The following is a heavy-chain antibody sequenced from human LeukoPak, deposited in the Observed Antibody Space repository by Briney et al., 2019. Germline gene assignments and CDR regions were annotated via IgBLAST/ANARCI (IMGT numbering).Heavy chain of an antibody. D-gene: IGHD4-17*01. Sequence: PSETLPLTCTVSGGSISSYYWSWIRQPPGKGLEWIGYIYYSGSTNYNPSLKSRVTISVDTSKNQFSLKLSSVTAADTAVYYCATSYGDYKEDYYGMDVWGQGTTVTVSS. CDR1: GGSISSYY. CDR3: ATSYGDYKEDYYGMDV. J-gene: IGHJ6*02. CDR2: IYYSGST. V-gene: IGHV4-59*08.